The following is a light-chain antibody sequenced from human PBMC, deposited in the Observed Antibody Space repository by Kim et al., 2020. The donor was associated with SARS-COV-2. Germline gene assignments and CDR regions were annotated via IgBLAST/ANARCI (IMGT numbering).Light chain of an antibody. Sequence: QSALTQPRSVSGSSGQSVTISCTGTTHDVGAYNYVSWYQQHPGKAPKLIIYDVNKRPSGVPDRFSGSKSGNTASLTISGLQAEDESTYYCCSYAGIDAQWVFGGGTQLTVL. CDR2: DVN. CDR3: CSYAGIDAQWV. J-gene: IGLJ3*02. CDR1: THDVGAYNY. V-gene: IGLV2-11*01.